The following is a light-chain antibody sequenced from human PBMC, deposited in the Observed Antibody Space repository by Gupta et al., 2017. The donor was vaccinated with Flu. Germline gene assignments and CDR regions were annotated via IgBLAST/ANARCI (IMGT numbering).Light chain of an antibody. CDR2: AAS. J-gene: IGKJ4*01. CDR1: QSISSY. Sequence: DIQMTQSPSSLSASVGDRVTITCRASQSISSYLNWYQQKPGKAPKLLIYAASSLQSGVPSRFSGSGSGTAFTITISSLQPAAFATYYCQQSYSTPPLTFGGGTKVEIK. CDR3: QQSYSTPPLT. V-gene: IGKV1-39*01.